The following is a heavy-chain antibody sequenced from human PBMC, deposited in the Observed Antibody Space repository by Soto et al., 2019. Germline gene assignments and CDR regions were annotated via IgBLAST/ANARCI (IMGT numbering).Heavy chain of an antibody. CDR3: AHRLLGTNFYY. Sequence: ITLKESGPTLVKPTQTLTLTCTFSGFSLSTSGGGVGWIRQPPGKALEWLALIYWADDKHYSPSLKSRLTITKDTSKHQVVLTMTNMDPVDTATYDGAHRLLGTNFYYWGQGTLVTVSS. V-gene: IGHV2-5*02. CDR1: GFSLSTSGGG. CDR2: IYWADDK. D-gene: IGHD7-27*01. J-gene: IGHJ4*02.